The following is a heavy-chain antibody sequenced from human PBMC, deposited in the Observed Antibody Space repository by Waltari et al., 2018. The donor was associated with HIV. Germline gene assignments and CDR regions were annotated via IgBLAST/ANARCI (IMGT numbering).Heavy chain of an antibody. D-gene: IGHD3-3*01. CDR2: MSPSSGKT. V-gene: IGHV1-8*01. J-gene: IGHJ4*02. CDR1: GYDFSTFD. Sequence: QVQLVQSGAEVKQPGASVKVSCKTSGYDFSTFDINWVRQAPGQWFEWMGWMSPSSGKTGDARKYHGRVSMTRDNSIDTACMELSRLTSRDTAVYYCARSRPGAVFGDNWGQGTLVVVSS. CDR3: ARSRPGAVFGDN.